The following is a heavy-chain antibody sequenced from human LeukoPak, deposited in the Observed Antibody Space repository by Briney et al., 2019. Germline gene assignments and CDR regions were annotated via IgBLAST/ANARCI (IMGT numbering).Heavy chain of an antibody. CDR2: IYTSGST. CDR1: GGSISSYY. J-gene: IGHJ4*02. D-gene: IGHD6-13*01. CDR3: ARFSSSAIGTFDY. Sequence: SETLSLTCTVSGGSISSYYWSWIRQPPGKGLEWIGYIYTSGSTNYSPSLKSRLTISVDTSKNQFSLKLSSVTAADTAVYYCARFSSSAIGTFDYWGRGTLVTVSS. V-gene: IGHV4-4*09.